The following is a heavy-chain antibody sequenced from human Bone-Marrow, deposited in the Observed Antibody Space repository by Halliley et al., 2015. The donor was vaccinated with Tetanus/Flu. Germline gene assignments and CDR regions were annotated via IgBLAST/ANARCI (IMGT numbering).Heavy chain of an antibody. Sequence: MPGKGLEWMGIIYPGDSDTGYSPSFQGQVTISADKSISPAYLQWSSLKASDTAMYYCARLGLTGTPFYYYYGMDVWDQG. D-gene: IGHD1-20*01. V-gene: IGHV5-51*01. CDR3: ARLGLTGTPFYYYYGMDV. J-gene: IGHJ6*02. CDR2: IYPGDSDT.